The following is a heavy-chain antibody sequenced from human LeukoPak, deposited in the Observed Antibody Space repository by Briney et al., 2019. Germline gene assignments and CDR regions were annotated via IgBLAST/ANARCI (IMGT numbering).Heavy chain of an antibody. V-gene: IGHV3-74*01. CDR2: ICPDGTVT. CDR1: GFTFSTYC. CDR3: VRDFRSADY. J-gene: IGHJ4*02. Sequence: GSLRLSCAASGFTFSTYCMHWVRQAPGKGPMWVSRICPDGTVTNYADSVRARFIISRDNARNTVYLQMNSLRVEDTAVYYCVRDFRSADYWGQGTLVTVSS.